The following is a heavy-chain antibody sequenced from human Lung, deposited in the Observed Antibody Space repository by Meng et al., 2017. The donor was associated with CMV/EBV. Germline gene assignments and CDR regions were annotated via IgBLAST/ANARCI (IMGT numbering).Heavy chain of an antibody. Sequence: SXXXSCXXSGGASTSYTINWVRQAPGQGFEWMGRIIPILDVTNYAQKFQGRVTITADKSTATAYLELGSLRSDDTAVYYCATDTCFYASYYVGSFHHYFYGMDVWXQGTTVTVSS. CDR1: GGASTSYT. CDR2: IIPILDVT. V-gene: IGHV1-69*04. J-gene: IGHJ6*02. CDR3: ATDTCFYASYYVGSFHHYFYGMDV. D-gene: IGHD2/OR15-2a*01.